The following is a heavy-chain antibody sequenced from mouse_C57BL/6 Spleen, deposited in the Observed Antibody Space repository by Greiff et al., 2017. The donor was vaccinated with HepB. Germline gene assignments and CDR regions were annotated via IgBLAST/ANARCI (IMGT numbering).Heavy chain of an antibody. CDR1: GYTFTSYD. CDR3: ARGRNYGNSWFAY. D-gene: IGHD2-1*01. CDR2: ISPRDGST. Sequence: QVQLKESGPELVKPGASVKLSCKASGYTFTSYDINWVKQRPGQGLEWIGWISPRDGSTKYNEKFKGKATLTVDTSSSKAYMELTSLTSEDSAVYFCARGRNYGNSWFAYWGQGTLVTVSA. J-gene: IGHJ3*01. V-gene: IGHV1-85*01.